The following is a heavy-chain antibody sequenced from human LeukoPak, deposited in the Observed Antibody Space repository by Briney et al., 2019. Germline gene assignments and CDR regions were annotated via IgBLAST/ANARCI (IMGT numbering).Heavy chain of an antibody. CDR2: IWPDGSTK. Sequence: PGGFLRLSCTASGFPFSSYGMHWVRQAPGKGLVWVTVIWPDGSTKYYADSVKGRFTVSRDNSKNTLYLQMNSLRAEDTAVYYCARHNNAYDWDYWGQGTLVTVSS. D-gene: IGHD5-12*01. CDR3: ARHNNAYDWDY. CDR1: GFPFSSYG. V-gene: IGHV3-33*01. J-gene: IGHJ4*02.